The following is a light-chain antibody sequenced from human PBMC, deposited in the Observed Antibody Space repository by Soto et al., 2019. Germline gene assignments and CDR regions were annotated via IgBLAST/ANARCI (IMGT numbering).Light chain of an antibody. J-gene: IGLJ1*01. CDR3: QSYDRTLSARYV. V-gene: IGLV1-40*01. Sequence: QSALTQPPSVSGAPGQSVTISCTGSTSNIGAGYDVHWYQQRPGTAPKLLISGNINRPSGVPDRFSGSKSGTSASLAITGLQAEDEGDYYCQSYDRTLSARYVFGTGTKVTVL. CDR2: GNI. CDR1: TSNIGAGYD.